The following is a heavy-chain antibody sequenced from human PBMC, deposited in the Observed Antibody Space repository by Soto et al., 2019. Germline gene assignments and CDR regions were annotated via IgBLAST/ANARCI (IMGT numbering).Heavy chain of an antibody. CDR1: GFTFSSYT. V-gene: IGHV3-21*01. Sequence: GGSLRLSCAASGFTFSSYTMNWVRQAPGKGLEWVSSITGSGTYINCADSVKGRFTISGDNAKNSVYLQMNSLRVEDTAVYYCARDSSVATPNYFDYWGQGTLVTVSS. CDR2: ITGSGTYI. D-gene: IGHD5-12*01. J-gene: IGHJ4*02. CDR3: ARDSSVATPNYFDY.